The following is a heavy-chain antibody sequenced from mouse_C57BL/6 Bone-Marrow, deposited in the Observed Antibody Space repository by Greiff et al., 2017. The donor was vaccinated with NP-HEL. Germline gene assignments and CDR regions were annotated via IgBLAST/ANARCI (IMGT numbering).Heavy chain of an antibody. CDR3: ARSRGARYFDV. D-gene: IGHD3-1*01. CDR1: GYTFTDYY. CDR2: INPNNGGT. J-gene: IGHJ1*03. Sequence: VQLQQSGPELVKPGASVKISCKASGYTFTDYYMNWVKQSHGKSLEWIGDINPNNGGTSYNQKFKGKATLTVDKSSSTAYMELRSLTSEDSAVYYCARSRGARYFDVWGTGTTVTVSS. V-gene: IGHV1-26*01.